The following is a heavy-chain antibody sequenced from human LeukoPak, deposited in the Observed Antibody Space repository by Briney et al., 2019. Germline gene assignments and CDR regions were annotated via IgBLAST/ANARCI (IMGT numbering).Heavy chain of an antibody. CDR2: ISGSGGST. D-gene: IGHD3-22*01. V-gene: IGHV3-23*01. CDR3: AKDRGRYYDSSGYYWGYYFDS. J-gene: IGHJ4*02. Sequence: GGSLRLSCATPGFTFSSYSMNWVRQAPGKGLEWVSAISGSGGSTFYADSVKGRFTISRDNSKNTLYLQMSSLRAEDTAVYYCAKDRGRYYDSSGYYWGYYFDSWGQGILVTVPT. CDR1: GFTFSSYS.